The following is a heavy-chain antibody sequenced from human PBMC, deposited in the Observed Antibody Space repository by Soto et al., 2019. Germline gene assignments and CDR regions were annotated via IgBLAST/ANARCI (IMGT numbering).Heavy chain of an antibody. V-gene: IGHV5-10-1*01. CDR1: GYSFTSYW. Sequence: GESLKISCKGSGYSFTSYWISWVRQMPGKGLGWMGRIDPSDSYTNYSPSFQGHVTISADKSISTAYLQWSSLKASDTAMYYCARGHSSSWYYFDYWGQGTLVTVSS. CDR3: ARGHSSSWYYFDY. CDR2: IDPSDSYT. D-gene: IGHD6-13*01. J-gene: IGHJ4*02.